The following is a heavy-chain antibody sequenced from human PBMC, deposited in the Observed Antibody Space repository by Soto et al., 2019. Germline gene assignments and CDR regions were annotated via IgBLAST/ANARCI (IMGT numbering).Heavy chain of an antibody. CDR1: GGSISRDSCY. V-gene: IGHV4-31*03. CDR2: IYYTGIT. CDR3: ATGTSSWFES. Sequence: QVQLQESGPGLVKPSQTLSLTCSVSGGSISRDSCYWTWIRQHPGKGLEWIGYIYYTGITHYSPSLRTRVTISVDTSNSQFSLNLNSVTAADTAVYYCATGTSSWFESWGQGTLVTVSS. D-gene: IGHD1-1*01. J-gene: IGHJ5*01.